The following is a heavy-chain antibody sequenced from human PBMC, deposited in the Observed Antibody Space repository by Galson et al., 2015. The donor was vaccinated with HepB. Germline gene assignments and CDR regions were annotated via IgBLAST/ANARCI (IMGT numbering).Heavy chain of an antibody. CDR1: GYTFTSYY. D-gene: IGHD3-3*01. CDR3: AAHYDFHLMDV. Sequence: SVKVSCKASGYTFTSYYMHWVRQAPGQGLEWMGIINPSGGSTSYAQKFQGRVTMTRDTSTSTVYMELSSLRSEDAAVYYCAAHYDFHLMDVWGKGTTVTVSS. V-gene: IGHV1-46*01. J-gene: IGHJ6*03. CDR2: INPSGGST.